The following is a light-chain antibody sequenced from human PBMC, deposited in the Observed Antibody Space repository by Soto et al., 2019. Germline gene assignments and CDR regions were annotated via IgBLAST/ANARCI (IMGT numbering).Light chain of an antibody. CDR2: RNN. CDR3: QSYDSSLSGYVV. V-gene: IGLV1-40*01. CDR1: SSNIGAGYD. J-gene: IGLJ2*01. Sequence: QPVLTQPPSVSGAPGQTVTISCTGSSSNIGAGYDVHWYQHLPGIAPKLLIYRNNNRPSGVPDRFSGSKSGNSASLAITGLQAEDEADYYCQSYDSSLSGYVVFGGRTKVTVL.